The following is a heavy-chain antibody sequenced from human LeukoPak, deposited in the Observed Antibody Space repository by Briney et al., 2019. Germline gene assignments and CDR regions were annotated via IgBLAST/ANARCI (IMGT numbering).Heavy chain of an antibody. D-gene: IGHD2-2*01. CDR2: FHYIGST. CDR1: GGSISSYY. V-gene: IGHV4-59*08. J-gene: IGHJ5*02. Sequence: PSETLSLTCTVSGGSISSYYWSWIRQPPGKGLEWIGYFHYIGSTKYNPSLKSRATISVDTSKNQFSLKLSSVTAADTAVYYCARAHPRYCSSTSCVPRGWFDPWGQGTLVTVSS. CDR3: ARAHPRYCSSTSCVPRGWFDP.